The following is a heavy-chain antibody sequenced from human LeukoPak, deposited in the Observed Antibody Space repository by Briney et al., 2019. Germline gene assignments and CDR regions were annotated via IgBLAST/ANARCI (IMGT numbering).Heavy chain of an antibody. J-gene: IGHJ4*02. CDR1: GDSISSSNSY. CDR3: ARGRYGFDY. V-gene: IGHV4-39*07. CDR2: INHSGST. D-gene: IGHD5-18*01. Sequence: NLPETLSLTCTVSGDSISSSNSYWGWIRQPPGKGLEWIGEINHSGSTNYNPSLKSRVTISVDTSKNQFSLKLSSVTAADTAVYYCARGRYGFDYWGQGTLVTVSS.